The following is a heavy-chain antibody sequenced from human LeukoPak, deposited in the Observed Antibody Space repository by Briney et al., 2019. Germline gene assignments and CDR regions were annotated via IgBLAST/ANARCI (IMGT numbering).Heavy chain of an antibody. V-gene: IGHV1-2*02. J-gene: IGHJ5*02. CDR2: INPNSGGT. Sequence: ASVNVSCKASGYTFTDYYMHWVRQAPGQRLEWMGWINPNSGGTNYAQKFQGRVTMTRDTSISTAYMELSRLRSDDTAVYYCAREGDYRGDWFDPWGQGTLVTVSS. D-gene: IGHD3-16*01. CDR3: AREGDYRGDWFDP. CDR1: GYTFTDYY.